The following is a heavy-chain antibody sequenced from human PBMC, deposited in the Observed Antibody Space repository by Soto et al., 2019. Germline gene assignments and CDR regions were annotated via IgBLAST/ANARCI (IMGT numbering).Heavy chain of an antibody. J-gene: IGHJ6*02. CDR3: AKSPARNTYYYHTSGHCPHRYFYGMDV. Sequence: PGGCLRRSCVASRLPPRHYVMTWVRHAPGEGLESVPSTTGTRDSINYADSARGRLIISRDKSENTLHLRMTRLRAEDTAVYYCAKSPARNTYYYHTSGHCPHRYFYGMDVWRQGTTVIVSS. CDR2: TTGTRDSI. D-gene: IGHD3-22*01. CDR1: RLPPRHYV. V-gene: IGHV3-23*01.